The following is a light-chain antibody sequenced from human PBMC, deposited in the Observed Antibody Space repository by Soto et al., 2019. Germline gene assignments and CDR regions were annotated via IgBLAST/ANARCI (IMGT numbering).Light chain of an antibody. Sequence: QSVLTQPASVSGSPGQSITISRTGSSSDIGAYNYVSWFQQYPGKAPKLIISEVSKRPSAVSNRFSGSKSGTAASLTISGLQTDEEADYFCFFFTDGWTYVFGTGTKVTAL. CDR1: SSDIGAYNY. CDR2: EVS. V-gene: IGLV2-14*01. J-gene: IGLJ1*01. CDR3: FFFTDGWTYV.